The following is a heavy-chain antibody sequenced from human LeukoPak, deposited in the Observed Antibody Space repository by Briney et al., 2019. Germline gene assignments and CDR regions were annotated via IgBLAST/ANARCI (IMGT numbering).Heavy chain of an antibody. CDR1: GGSISTYY. D-gene: IGHD3-9*01. CDR2: IYYSGST. Sequence: ASETLSLTCTLSGGSISTYYWSWIRQPPGKGLEWIGYIYYSGSTNYNPSLKSRVTISVDTSKNQFSLKLSSVTAADTAVYYCARASYYDILTGRALYYFDYWGQGTLVTVSS. CDR3: ARASYYDILTGRALYYFDY. J-gene: IGHJ4*02. V-gene: IGHV4-59*08.